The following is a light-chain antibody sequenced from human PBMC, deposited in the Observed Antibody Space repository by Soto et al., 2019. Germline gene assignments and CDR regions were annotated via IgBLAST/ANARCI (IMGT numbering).Light chain of an antibody. CDR3: QQYGSSPGT. CDR1: QTVTSNY. J-gene: IGKJ1*01. CDR2: GAS. Sequence: IGLTQSPGTLASSPGERATLSCRASQTVTSNYLAWYQQKPGQAPRLLFFGASIRATGLPDRFSGGGSGTDFTLTISRLEPEDFAVYYCQQYGSSPGTLGQGTKVDIK. V-gene: IGKV3-20*01.